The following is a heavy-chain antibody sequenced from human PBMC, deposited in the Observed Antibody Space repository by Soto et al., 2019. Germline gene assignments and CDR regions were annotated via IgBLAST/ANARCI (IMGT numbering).Heavy chain of an antibody. Sequence: NPXGSLRLACSASGFTFSDYYMSWIRQAPGKGLEWVSYISSSGSTIYYADSVKGRFTISRDNAKNSLYLQMNSLRAEDTAVYYCARDSGDSSGYRLDYWGQGTLVTVYS. CDR2: ISSSGSTI. V-gene: IGHV3-11*01. D-gene: IGHD3-22*01. CDR3: ARDSGDSSGYRLDY. CDR1: GFTFSDYY. J-gene: IGHJ4*02.